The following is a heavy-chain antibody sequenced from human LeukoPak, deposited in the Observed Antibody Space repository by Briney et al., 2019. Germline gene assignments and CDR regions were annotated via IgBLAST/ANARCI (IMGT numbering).Heavy chain of an antibody. V-gene: IGHV4-39*01. CDR3: ARHSSSWDQSLLLLS. Sequence: PSETLSLTCTVSGGSISSSSYYWGWIRQPPGKGLEWIGSIYYSGSTYYNPSLKSRVTISVDTSKNQFSLKLSSVTAADTAVYYCARHSSSWDQSLLLLSWGQGTLVTVSS. CDR1: GGSISSSSYY. CDR2: IYYSGST. J-gene: IGHJ4*02. D-gene: IGHD6-13*01.